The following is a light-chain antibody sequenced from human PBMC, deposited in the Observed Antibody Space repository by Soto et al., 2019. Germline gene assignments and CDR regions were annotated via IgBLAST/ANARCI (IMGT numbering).Light chain of an antibody. CDR3: QQSYSTSWT. J-gene: IGKJ1*01. Sequence: DIQMTQYPSTLSASVGDRVTITCRASQSIGSLVAWYQQISGRAPNLLIYDASSVQSGVPSRFSGSGSGTEFTLTISSLQPDDFATYYCQQSYSTSWTFGQGTRWIS. V-gene: IGKV1-5*01. CDR1: QSIGSL. CDR2: DAS.